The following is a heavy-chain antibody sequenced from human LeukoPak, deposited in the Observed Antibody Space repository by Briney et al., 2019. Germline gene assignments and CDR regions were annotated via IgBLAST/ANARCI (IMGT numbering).Heavy chain of an antibody. V-gene: IGHV4-59*12. J-gene: IGHJ5*02. Sequence: PSETLSLTCTVSGGSISSYYWSWIRQPPGKGLEWIGYIYYSGSTYYNPSLKSRVTISVDTSKNQFSLKLSSVTAADTAVYYCAREGFNHPVHYYDSSGYETWGQGTLVTVSS. CDR1: GGSISSYY. D-gene: IGHD3-22*01. CDR2: IYYSGST. CDR3: AREGFNHPVHYYDSSGYET.